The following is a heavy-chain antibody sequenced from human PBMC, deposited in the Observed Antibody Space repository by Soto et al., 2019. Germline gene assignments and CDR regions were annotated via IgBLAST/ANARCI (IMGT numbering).Heavy chain of an antibody. CDR2: ISYDGRNK. Sequence: QVQLVESGGGVVQPGRSLRLSCAASGFTFSSYGMHWVRQAPGKGLEWVAVISYDGRNKYYADSVKCRFTISRDNSKNTLYLRMNSLRATDMAVYYCAEDQRYSSSWYPGSSYYYGMEVWGQGTTVTVSS. D-gene: IGHD6-13*01. V-gene: IGHV3-30*18. CDR3: AEDQRYSSSWYPGSSYYYGMEV. CDR1: GFTFSSYG. J-gene: IGHJ6*02.